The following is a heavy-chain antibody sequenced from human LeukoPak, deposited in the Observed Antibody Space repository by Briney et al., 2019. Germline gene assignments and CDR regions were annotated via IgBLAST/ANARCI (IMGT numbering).Heavy chain of an antibody. CDR2: IYTSGST. Sequence: SETLSLTCPVSGGSLSSYYWSWIRQPPGKGLEWIGYIYTSGSTNYHPSLKSRVSVSVAKSKTQSSLKLSCVTAPDTAVYYCARRGADYSSSWYGNNCIDPWGQGTLVTVSS. CDR1: GGSLSSYY. J-gene: IGHJ5*02. V-gene: IGHV4-4*09. CDR3: ARRGADYSSSWYGNNCIDP. D-gene: IGHD6-13*01.